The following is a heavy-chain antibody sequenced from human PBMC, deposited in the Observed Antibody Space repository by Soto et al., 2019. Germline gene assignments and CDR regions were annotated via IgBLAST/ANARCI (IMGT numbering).Heavy chain of an antibody. CDR1: GGTFSSYT. J-gene: IGHJ6*02. CDR2: IIPILGIA. V-gene: IGHV1-69*02. Sequence: QVQLVQSGAEVKKPGSSVKVSCKASGGTFSSYTISWVRQAPGQGLEWMGRIIPILGIANYAQKFQGRVTITADKSTSTAYMELSSLRSDDTPVYYCARHQLDHSLPGDDYYGMDVWDQGTTVTVSS. D-gene: IGHD2-2*01. CDR3: ARHQLDHSLPGDDYYGMDV.